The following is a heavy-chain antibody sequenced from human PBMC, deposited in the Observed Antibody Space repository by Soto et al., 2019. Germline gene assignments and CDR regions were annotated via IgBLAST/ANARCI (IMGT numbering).Heavy chain of an antibody. CDR1: GYTFTSYY. CDR2: INPSGGST. J-gene: IGHJ6*02. V-gene: IGHV1-46*03. Sequence: GASVKVSCKASGYTFTSYYMHCVRQAPGQGLEWMGIINPSGGSTSYAQKFQGRVTMTRDTSTSTVYMELSSLRSEDTAVYYCVITYDLYGMDVWGQGTTVTVSS. CDR3: VITYDLYGMDV. D-gene: IGHD3-3*01.